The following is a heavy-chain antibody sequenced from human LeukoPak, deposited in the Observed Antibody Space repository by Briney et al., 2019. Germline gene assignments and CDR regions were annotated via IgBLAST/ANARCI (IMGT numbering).Heavy chain of an antibody. CDR2: ISSSSSYI. V-gene: IGHV3-21*01. J-gene: IGHJ4*02. CDR1: GFTFSSYS. CDR3: ARDPTYYYGSGSYN. Sequence: GGSLRLSCAASGFTFSSYSMNWVRQAPGKGLEWVSSISSSSSYIYYADPVKGRFTISRDNAKNSLYLQMNSLRAEDTAVYYCARDPTYYYGSGSYNWGQGTLVTVSS. D-gene: IGHD3-10*01.